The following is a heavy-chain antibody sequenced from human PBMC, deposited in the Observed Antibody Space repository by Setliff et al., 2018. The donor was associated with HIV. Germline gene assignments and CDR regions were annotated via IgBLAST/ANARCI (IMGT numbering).Heavy chain of an antibody. CDR3: ARGEGIVGAWKTWLDP. J-gene: IGHJ5*02. D-gene: IGHD1-26*01. V-gene: IGHV4-4*07. CDR2: IYSDGST. Sequence: NPSETLSLTCRVSGGSIRDYYWNWIRQPAGKGLEWIGRIYSDGSTNYNPSLKSRVTISVDTSKKLFSLKLSSVTAADTAMYYCARGEGIVGAWKTWLDPWGQGTLVTVPQ. CDR1: GGSIRDYY.